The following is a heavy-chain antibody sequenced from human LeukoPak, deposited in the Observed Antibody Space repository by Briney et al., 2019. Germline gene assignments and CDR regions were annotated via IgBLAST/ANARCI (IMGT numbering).Heavy chain of an antibody. Sequence: KPSETLSLTCAVYGGSFSGYYWSWIRQPPGKGLEWIGEINHSGSTNYNPSLKSRVTISVDTSKNQFSLKLSSVTAADTAVYYCASWTGIAAGTGWFDPWGQGTLVTVSS. V-gene: IGHV4-34*01. CDR1: GGSFSGYY. CDR3: ASWTGIAAGTGWFDP. D-gene: IGHD6-13*01. J-gene: IGHJ5*02. CDR2: INHSGST.